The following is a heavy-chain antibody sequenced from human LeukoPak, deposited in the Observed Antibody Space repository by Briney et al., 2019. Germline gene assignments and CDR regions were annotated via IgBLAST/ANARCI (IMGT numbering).Heavy chain of an antibody. V-gene: IGHV3-48*01. CDR1: GFNYSSYT. CDR3: ARDSSWAFDY. J-gene: IGHJ4*02. D-gene: IGHD6-13*01. CDR2: ISASRDIT. Sequence: GGSLRLSCAASGFNYSSYTMNWVRQAPGMGLEWLSYISASRDITYYADSVKGRFTISRDNAKNSLYLQMNSLRAEDTAVYYCARDSSWAFDYWGQGTLVTVSS.